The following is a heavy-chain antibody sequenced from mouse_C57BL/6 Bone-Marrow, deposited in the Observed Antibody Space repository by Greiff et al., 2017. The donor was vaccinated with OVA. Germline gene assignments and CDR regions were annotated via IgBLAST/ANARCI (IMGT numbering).Heavy chain of an antibody. Sequence: VQLKQSGPGLVKPSQSLSLTCSVTGYSITSGYYWNWIRQFPGHKLAWMGYISYDGSNNYHPSLKNRFSITRDTSKNQFFLKLNSVTTEDTATYYCAREDYDYDDYWGQGTTLTVSS. D-gene: IGHD2-4*01. CDR3: AREDYDYDDY. CDR1: GYSITSGYY. CDR2: ISYDGSN. V-gene: IGHV3-6*01. J-gene: IGHJ2*01.